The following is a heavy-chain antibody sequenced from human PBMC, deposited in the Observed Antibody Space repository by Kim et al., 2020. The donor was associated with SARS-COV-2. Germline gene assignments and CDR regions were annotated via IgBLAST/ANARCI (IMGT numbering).Heavy chain of an antibody. J-gene: IGHJ4*02. D-gene: IGHD3-10*01. CDR1: GGSISSGGYY. CDR2: IYYSGST. Sequence: SETLSLTCTVSGGSISSGGYYWSWIRQHPGKGLEWIGYIYYSGSTYYNPSLKSRVTISVDTSKNQFSLKLSSVTAADTAVYYCARDRGDYYGSGSYYVGYFDYWGQGTLVTVSS. CDR3: ARDRGDYYGSGSYYVGYFDY. V-gene: IGHV4-31*03.